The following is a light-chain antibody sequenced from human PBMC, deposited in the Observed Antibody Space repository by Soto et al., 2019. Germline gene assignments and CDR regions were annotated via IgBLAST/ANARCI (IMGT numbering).Light chain of an antibody. CDR2: DAS. J-gene: IGKJ4*01. Sequence: EIVLTQSPATLPLSPGERATLSCRASQSVSGYLAWYQQKPCQAPRLLMSDASNRATGIPARFSGSGSGTAFTLTISSLEPEDFAVYYCQQRSNWPSTFGGGTKVEIK. V-gene: IGKV3-11*01. CDR3: QQRSNWPST. CDR1: QSVSGY.